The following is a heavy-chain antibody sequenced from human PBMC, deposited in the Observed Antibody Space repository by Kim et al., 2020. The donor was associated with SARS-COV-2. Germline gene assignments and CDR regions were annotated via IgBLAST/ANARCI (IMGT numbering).Heavy chain of an antibody. Sequence: VKGRFTSSRDNSKNTLYLQMNSLRAEDTAVYYCARGQQRRYFDWLGGADYWGQGTLVTVSS. V-gene: IGHV3-30*01. J-gene: IGHJ4*02. D-gene: IGHD3-9*01. CDR3: ARGQQRRYFDWLGGADY.